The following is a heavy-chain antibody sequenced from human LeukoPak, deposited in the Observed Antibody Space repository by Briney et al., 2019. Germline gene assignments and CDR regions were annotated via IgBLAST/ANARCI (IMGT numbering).Heavy chain of an antibody. D-gene: IGHD6-13*01. CDR1: GFTFSSYG. Sequence: GRSLRLSCAASGFTFSSYGMHWVRQAPGKGLEWVAVISYDGSNKYYADSVKGRFTISRDNSKNTLYLQMNSLRAEDTAVYYCARDGAPIAAAAPLDYYYYYGMDVWGQGTTVTVSS. CDR2: ISYDGSNK. J-gene: IGHJ6*02. CDR3: ARDGAPIAAAAPLDYYYYYGMDV. V-gene: IGHV3-30-3*01.